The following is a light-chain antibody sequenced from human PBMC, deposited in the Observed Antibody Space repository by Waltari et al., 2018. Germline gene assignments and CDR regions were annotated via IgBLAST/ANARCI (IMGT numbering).Light chain of an antibody. V-gene: IGLV4-69*01. Sequence: QLVLTQSPSVSTSLGASVKLTCTLSRGHSSNVIAWLQQQPGKGPRYLMKGNSEGSDSKGDESPDRFSGSSSGAERYRTISSLQSVEEADYYCQTGGHGTWVFGGGTKLTVL. J-gene: IGLJ3*02. CDR2: GNSEGSD. CDR3: QTGGHGTWV. CDR1: RGHSSNV.